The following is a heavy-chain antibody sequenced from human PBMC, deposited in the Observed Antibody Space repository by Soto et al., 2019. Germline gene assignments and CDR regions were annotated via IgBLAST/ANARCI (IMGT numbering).Heavy chain of an antibody. CDR2: ISGSGGST. V-gene: IGHV3-23*01. J-gene: IGHJ6*02. Sequence: GGSLRLSCAASGFTFSSYAMSWVRQAPGKGLEWVSAISGSGGSTYYADSVKGRFTISRDNSKNTLYLQMNSLRAEDTAVYYCAKVVYSSGWYSHYYYGMYVWGQGTTVIVS. CDR1: GFTFSSYA. CDR3: AKVVYSSGWYSHYYYGMYV. D-gene: IGHD6-19*01.